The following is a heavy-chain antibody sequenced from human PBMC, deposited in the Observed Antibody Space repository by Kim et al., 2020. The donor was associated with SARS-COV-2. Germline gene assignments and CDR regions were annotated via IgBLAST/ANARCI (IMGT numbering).Heavy chain of an antibody. J-gene: IGHJ4*02. V-gene: IGHV4-4*02. D-gene: IGHD1-26*01. CDR2: IYHSGST. CDR3: ARGRPRVGATRARDYFDY. CDR1: GGSISSSNW. Sequence: SETLSLTCAVSGGSISSSNWWSWVRQPPGKGLEWIGEIYHSGSTNYNPSLKSRDTISVDKSKNQFSLKLSSVTAADTAVYYCARGRPRVGATRARDYFDYWGQGTLVTVSS.